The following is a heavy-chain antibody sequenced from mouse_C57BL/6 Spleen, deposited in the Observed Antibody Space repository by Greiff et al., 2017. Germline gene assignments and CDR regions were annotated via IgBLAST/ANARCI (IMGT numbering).Heavy chain of an antibody. D-gene: IGHD1-1*01. CDR3: ARDYGSIQYFDV. J-gene: IGHJ1*03. Sequence: QVQLQQSGAELVKPGASVKISCKASGYAFSSYWMNWVKQRPGKGLEWIGQIYPGDGDTNYNGKFKGKTTLTADKSSSTAYMQLSSLTSEDSAVYFCARDYGSIQYFDVWGTGTTVTVSS. CDR1: GYAFSSYW. V-gene: IGHV1-80*01. CDR2: IYPGDGDT.